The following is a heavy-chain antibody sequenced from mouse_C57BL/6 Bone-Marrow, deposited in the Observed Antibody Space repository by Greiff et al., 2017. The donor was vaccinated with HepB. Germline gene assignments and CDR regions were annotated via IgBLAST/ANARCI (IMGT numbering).Heavy chain of an antibody. CDR3: ASSANWDYFDY. Sequence: EVMLVESGGDLVKPGGSLKLSCAASGFTFSSYGMSWVRQTPDKRLEWVATISSGGSYTYYPDSVKGRFTISRDNAKNTLYLQMSSLKSEDTAMYYCASSANWDYFDYWGQGTTLTVSS. V-gene: IGHV5-6*01. CDR2: ISSGGSYT. J-gene: IGHJ2*01. D-gene: IGHD4-1*01. CDR1: GFTFSSYG.